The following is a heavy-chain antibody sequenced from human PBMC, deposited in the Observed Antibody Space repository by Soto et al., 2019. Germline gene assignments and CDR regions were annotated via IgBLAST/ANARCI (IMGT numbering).Heavy chain of an antibody. CDR3: AKDPGIAAAGRKNDY. V-gene: IGHV3-23*01. CDR1: GFTFSSYA. J-gene: IGHJ4*02. Sequence: GGSLRPSCAASGFTFSSYAMSWVRQAPGKGLEWVSAISGSGGSTYYADSVKGRFTISRDNSKNTLYLQMNSLRAEDTAVYYCAKDPGIAAAGRKNDYWGQGTLVTVSS. D-gene: IGHD6-13*01. CDR2: ISGSGGST.